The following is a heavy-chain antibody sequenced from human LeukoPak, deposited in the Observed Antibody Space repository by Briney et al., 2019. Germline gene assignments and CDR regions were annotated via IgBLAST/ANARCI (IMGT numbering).Heavy chain of an antibody. D-gene: IGHD6-19*01. V-gene: IGHV3-23*01. Sequence: GGSLRLSCAAPGFTFSSYAMNWVRQAPGKGLEWVSAISGSGGSAYYADSVKGRFTISRDNSKNTLYLQMNSLRAEDTAVYYCAKGCSGHRLYDAFDIWGQGTMVTVSS. CDR1: GFTFSSYA. CDR3: AKGCSGHRLYDAFDI. J-gene: IGHJ3*02. CDR2: ISGSGGSA.